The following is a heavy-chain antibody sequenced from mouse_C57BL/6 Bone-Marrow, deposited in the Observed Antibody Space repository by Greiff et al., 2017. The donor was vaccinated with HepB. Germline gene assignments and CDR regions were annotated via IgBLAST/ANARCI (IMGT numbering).Heavy chain of an antibody. D-gene: IGHD2-4*01. J-gene: IGHJ2*01. V-gene: IGHV5-17*01. Sequence: VQLKESGGGLVKPGGSLKLSCAASGFTFSDYGMHWVRQAPEKGLEWVAYISSGSSTIYYADTVKGRFTISRDNAKNTLFLQMTSLRSEDTAMYYCARLDYDYFDYWGQGTTLTVSS. CDR2: ISSGSSTI. CDR1: GFTFSDYG. CDR3: ARLDYDYFDY.